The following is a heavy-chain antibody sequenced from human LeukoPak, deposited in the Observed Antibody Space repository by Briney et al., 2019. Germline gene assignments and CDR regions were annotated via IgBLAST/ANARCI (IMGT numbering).Heavy chain of an antibody. D-gene: IGHD5-18*01. Sequence: GGSLRLSCAASGFTFSNYNMNWVRQAPGKGLEWVSSISSSSSYIYYADSVKGRFTISRDNSKNTLYLQMNSLRAEDTAVYYCAKDAGYSYGYEYYFDYWGQGTLVTVSS. J-gene: IGHJ4*02. CDR1: GFTFSNYN. CDR3: AKDAGYSYGYEYYFDY. CDR2: ISSSSSYI. V-gene: IGHV3-21*01.